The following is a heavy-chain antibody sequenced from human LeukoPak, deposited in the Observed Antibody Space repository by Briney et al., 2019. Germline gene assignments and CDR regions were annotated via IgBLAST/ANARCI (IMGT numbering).Heavy chain of an antibody. J-gene: IGHJ4*02. CDR3: AKVSLPVSSGYYSAEFDD. CDR1: GYTFTSYY. D-gene: IGHD3-22*01. Sequence: ASVSVSCKASGYTFTSYYMHWVRQAPGQGLEWMGIINPHVGRIAYAQKFQGRVTMTRDPSTSTVYMELSSLRSEDTAVYYCAKVSLPVSSGYYSAEFDDWGQGTL. V-gene: IGHV1-46*01. CDR2: INPHVGRI.